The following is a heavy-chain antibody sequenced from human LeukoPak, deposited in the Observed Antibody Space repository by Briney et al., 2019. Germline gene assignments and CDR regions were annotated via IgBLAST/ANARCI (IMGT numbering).Heavy chain of an antibody. J-gene: IGHJ4*02. D-gene: IGHD6-6*01. CDR1: GFTFSKYW. V-gene: IGHV3-7*01. CDR3: AREGIYGSSSPPGY. CDR2: INHDGSET. Sequence: GGSLRLSCAASGFTFSKYWMSWVRQAPGKGLEWVANINHDGSETYYVDSVKGRFTISRDNAKNSQFLQMISLRAEDTAVYYCAREGIYGSSSPPGYWGQGTLVTVSS.